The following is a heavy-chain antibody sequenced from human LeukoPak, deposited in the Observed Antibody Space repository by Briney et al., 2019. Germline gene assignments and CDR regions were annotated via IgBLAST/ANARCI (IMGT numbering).Heavy chain of an antibody. CDR2: ISYDGSNK. V-gene: IGHV3-30*18. J-gene: IGHJ4*02. Sequence: PGGSLRLPCAASGFTFSSYGMHWVRQAPGKGLEWVAVISYDGSNKYYADSVKGRFTISRDNSKNTLYLQMNSLRAEDTAVYYCVKAPWELGEVIYFDYWGQGTLVTVSS. CDR3: VKAPWELGEVIYFDY. CDR1: GFTFSSYG. D-gene: IGHD1-26*01.